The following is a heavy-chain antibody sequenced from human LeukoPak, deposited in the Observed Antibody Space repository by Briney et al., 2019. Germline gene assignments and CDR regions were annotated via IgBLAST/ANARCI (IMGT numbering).Heavy chain of an antibody. CDR2: ISGSGGNA. V-gene: IGHV3-23*01. CDR3: AKDQGRDGYNFYFDY. J-gene: IGHJ4*02. D-gene: IGHD5-24*01. CDR1: GFTFSNYA. Sequence: PGGSLRLSCAASGFTFSNYAMSWVRQAPGKGLEWVSSISGSGGNAYYADSVKGRFTISRDNSKNTLYLQMNSLRAEDTAVYYCAKDQGRDGYNFYFDYWGQGTLVTVSS.